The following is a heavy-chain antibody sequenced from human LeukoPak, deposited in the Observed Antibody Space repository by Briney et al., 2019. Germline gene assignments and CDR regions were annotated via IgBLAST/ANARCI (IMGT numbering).Heavy chain of an antibody. CDR3: ARGGYSNGYDYDY. CDR2: ISGSGGRT. J-gene: IGHJ4*02. V-gene: IGHV3-23*01. Sequence: GGSLRLSCAASGFTFSSYDMSWVRQAPGKGLEWVSGISGSGGRTYYADSVKGRLTVSRDSSKNTVFLQMNSLRAEDTAIYYCARGGYSNGYDYDYWGQGTLVTVSS. D-gene: IGHD5-18*01. CDR1: GFTFSSYD.